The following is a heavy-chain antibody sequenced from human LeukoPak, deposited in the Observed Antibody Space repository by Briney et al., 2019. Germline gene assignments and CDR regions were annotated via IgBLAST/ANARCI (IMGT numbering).Heavy chain of an antibody. CDR3: GRGVVVVTGIYSFCI. J-gene: IGHJ3*02. CDR2: ISSSSSTI. CDR1: GFTFSSYS. V-gene: IGHV3-48*04. Sequence: GGSLRLSCAASGFTFSSYSMNWIRQAPGKGLEWVSYISSSSSTIYYADSVKGRFTISRDNAKNSLYLKMNSLRAEDTAVYYCGRGVVVVTGIYSFCILGQGTMVTVSS. D-gene: IGHD2-21*02.